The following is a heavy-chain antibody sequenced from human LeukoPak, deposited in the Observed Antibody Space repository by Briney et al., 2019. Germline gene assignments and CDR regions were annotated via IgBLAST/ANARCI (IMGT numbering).Heavy chain of an antibody. CDR3: ARGSGIPAMTT. CDR2: INHSGST. CDR1: GGSFSGYY. J-gene: IGHJ5*02. V-gene: IGHV4-34*01. D-gene: IGHD5-18*01. Sequence: SSETLSLTCAVYGGSFSGYYWSWIRQPPGKGLEWTGEINHSGSTNYNPSLKSRVTISVDTSKNQFSLKLSSVTAADTAVYYCARGSGIPAMTTWGQGTLVTVSS.